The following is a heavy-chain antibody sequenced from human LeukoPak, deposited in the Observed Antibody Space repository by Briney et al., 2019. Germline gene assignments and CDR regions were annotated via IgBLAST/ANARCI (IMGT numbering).Heavy chain of an antibody. Sequence: GRSLRLSCAASGFTFSSYGMHWVRQAPGKGLEWVAVISYDGSNKYYADSVKGRFTISRDNSKNTLYLQMNSLRAEDTAVYYCAKDLHGIGVRGAIVDDYWGQGTLVTVSS. CDR2: ISYDGSNK. CDR3: AKDLHGIGVRGAIVDDY. D-gene: IGHD3-10*01. V-gene: IGHV3-30*18. CDR1: GFTFSSYG. J-gene: IGHJ4*02.